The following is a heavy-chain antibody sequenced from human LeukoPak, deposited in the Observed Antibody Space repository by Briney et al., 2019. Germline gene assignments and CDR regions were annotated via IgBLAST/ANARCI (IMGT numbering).Heavy chain of an antibody. CDR2: IKQDGSEK. CDR1: GFTFSSYW. V-gene: IGHV3-7*04. Sequence: GGSLRLSCAASGFTFSSYWMSWVRQAPGKGLEWVANIKQDGSEKYYVDSVKGRFTISRDNAKNSLYLQMNSLRAEDTAVYYCARGLTVTTQYYFDYWGQGTLVTVSS. J-gene: IGHJ4*02. D-gene: IGHD4-17*01. CDR3: ARGLTVTTQYYFDY.